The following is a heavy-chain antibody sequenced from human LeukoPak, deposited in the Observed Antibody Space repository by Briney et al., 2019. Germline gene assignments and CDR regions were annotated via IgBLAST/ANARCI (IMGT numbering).Heavy chain of an antibody. CDR3: EAIVVVISGASDI. CDR1: GGSISSYY. V-gene: IGHV4-59*04. CDR2: IYYSGST. Sequence: SETLSLTCTVSGGSISSYYWSWIRQPPGKGLEWIGTIYYSGSTYYNPSLKSRVTISVDTSKNQFSLKLSSVTAADTAVYYCEAIVVVISGASDIWGQGTMVTVSS. J-gene: IGHJ3*02. D-gene: IGHD3-22*01.